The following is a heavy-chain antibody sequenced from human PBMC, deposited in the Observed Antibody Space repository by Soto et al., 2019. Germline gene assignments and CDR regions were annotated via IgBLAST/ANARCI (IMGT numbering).Heavy chain of an antibody. Sequence: GGSLRLSCAASGFTFSSYAMHWVRQAPGKGLEWVAVISYDGSNKYYADSVKGRFTISRDNSKNTLYLQMNSLRAEDTAVYYCATARRAHYYYGMDVWGQGTTVTVSS. CDR1: GFTFSSYA. CDR2: ISYDGSNK. J-gene: IGHJ6*02. CDR3: ATARRAHYYYGMDV. V-gene: IGHV3-30-3*01. D-gene: IGHD6-6*01.